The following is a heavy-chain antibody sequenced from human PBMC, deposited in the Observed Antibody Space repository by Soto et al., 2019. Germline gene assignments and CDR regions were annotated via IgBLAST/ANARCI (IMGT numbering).Heavy chain of an antibody. Sequence: GESLKISCKGSGYSFTSYWIGWVRQMPGKGLEWMGIIYPGDSDTRYSPSFQGQVTISADKSISTAYLQWSSLKASDTAMYYCARLVECSGGRYYQLNYYFDKWCQETLLTISS. V-gene: IGHV5-51*01. CDR2: IYPGDSDT. J-gene: IGHJ4*01. D-gene: IGHD2-15*01. CDR3: ARLVECSGGRYYQLNYYFDK. CDR1: GYSFTSYW.